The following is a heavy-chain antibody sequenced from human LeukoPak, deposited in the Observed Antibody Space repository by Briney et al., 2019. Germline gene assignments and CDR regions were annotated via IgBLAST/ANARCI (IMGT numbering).Heavy chain of an antibody. D-gene: IGHD3-22*01. J-gene: IGHJ4*02. Sequence: ASVKVSRKASGYTFSDYYMHWVRQAPGQGLEWMGWINPNSGGTNYAQKFQGRVTMTRDMSISTAYMEVSRLTSDDTAVYYCARATIADSSTYYIDYWGLGTLVTVSS. CDR1: GYTFSDYY. CDR3: ARATIADSSTYYIDY. CDR2: INPNSGGT. V-gene: IGHV1-2*02.